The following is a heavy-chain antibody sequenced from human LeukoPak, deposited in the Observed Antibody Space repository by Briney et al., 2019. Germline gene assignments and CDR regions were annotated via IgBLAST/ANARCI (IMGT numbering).Heavy chain of an antibody. J-gene: IGHJ4*02. CDR1: GGTISNTNW. V-gene: IGHV4/OR15-8*02. CDR2: ICLTGHN. D-gene: IGHD2-8*01. Sequence: KPSGTLSLTCGVYGGTISNTNWGRRVRQHPGQGLEWIGEICLTGHNQYNPYLESSVTGYIDKSKNQIYLNMHRVTAADTAEYDCSRENGAFSPFGYWGQGTLVTVLS. CDR3: SRENGAFSPFGY.